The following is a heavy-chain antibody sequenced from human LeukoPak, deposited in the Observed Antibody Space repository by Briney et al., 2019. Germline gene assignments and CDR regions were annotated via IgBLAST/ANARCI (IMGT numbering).Heavy chain of an antibody. CDR3: ARGRYCSGGSCHGDWFDP. V-gene: IGHV1-8*01. CDR1: GYTFTSYD. D-gene: IGHD2-15*01. J-gene: IGHJ5*02. Sequence: GASVKVSCKASGYTFTSYDINWVRQATGQGLEWMGWMNPNSGNTGYAQKFQGRVTMTRNTSISTAYMELSSLRSEDTAVYYCARGRYCSGGSCHGDWFDPWGQGTLVTVSS. CDR2: MNPNSGNT.